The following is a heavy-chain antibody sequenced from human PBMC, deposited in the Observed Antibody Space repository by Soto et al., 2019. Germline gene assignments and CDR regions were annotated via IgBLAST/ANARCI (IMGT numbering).Heavy chain of an antibody. CDR3: AKDHKTTVTSWGYFDY. Sequence: GGSLRLSCAASGFTFSKYAMSWVRQAPGKGLEWVSGISGSGGSTYYADSVKGRFTISRDNSKNTLYLQMNSLRAEDTAVYYCAKDHKTTVTSWGYFDYWGQGTLVTVSS. J-gene: IGHJ4*02. CDR1: GFTFSKYA. V-gene: IGHV3-23*01. D-gene: IGHD4-17*01. CDR2: ISGSGGST.